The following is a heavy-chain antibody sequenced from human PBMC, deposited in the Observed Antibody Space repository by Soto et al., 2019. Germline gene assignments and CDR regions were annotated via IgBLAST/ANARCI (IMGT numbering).Heavy chain of an antibody. J-gene: IGHJ5*02. V-gene: IGHV3-23*01. D-gene: IGHD1-26*01. CDR2: ISGSGDST. Sequence: SLRLSCAASGFTFRRYVMSWVRQAPGKGLEWVSAISGSGDSTYYADSVRGRFTISRDNSKNTLYLQMNSLRAEDTAVYYCARVVGAPNWFDPWGQGTLVTVSS. CDR1: GFTFRRYV. CDR3: ARVVGAPNWFDP.